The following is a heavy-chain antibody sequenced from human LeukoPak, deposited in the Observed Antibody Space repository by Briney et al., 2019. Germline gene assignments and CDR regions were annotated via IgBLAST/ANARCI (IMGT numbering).Heavy chain of an antibody. V-gene: IGHV4-4*07. CDR1: GDSISGYH. Sequence: SETLSLTCSVSGDSISGYHWNWVRQPVGKGLQWIGRVYVSERSYYNPSLKSRVTMSLDTSKNQFSLKLSSVTAADTAVYYCARDRSGYYRDSSSGFYPRGYYFDYWGQGTLVTASS. CDR2: VYVSERS. CDR3: ARDRSGYYRDSSSGFYPRGYYFDY. J-gene: IGHJ4*02. D-gene: IGHD3-22*01.